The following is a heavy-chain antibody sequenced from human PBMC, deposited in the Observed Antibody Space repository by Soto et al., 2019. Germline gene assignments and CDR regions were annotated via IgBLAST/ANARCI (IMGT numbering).Heavy chain of an antibody. CDR2: IKSKVDSATT. Sequence: GSLRLSCAASGFTFSNAWMSWVRQAPGKGLEWVGRIKSKVDSATTDYAAPVKGRFSISRDDSRNTLYLQMNSLKIEDTAVYYCTTDDPINRYWGQGTLVTVSS. J-gene: IGHJ4*02. CDR3: TTDDPINRY. CDR1: GFTFSNAW. V-gene: IGHV3-15*01.